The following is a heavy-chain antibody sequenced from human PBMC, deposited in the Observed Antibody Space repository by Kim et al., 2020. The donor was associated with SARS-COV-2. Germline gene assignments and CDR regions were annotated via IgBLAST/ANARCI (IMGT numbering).Heavy chain of an antibody. CDR2: INTNTGNP. CDR3: ARDAQWLVLWSGLGVDAFDI. CDR1: GYTFTSYA. Sequence: ASVKVSCKASGYTFTSYAMNWVRQAPGQGLEWMGWINTNTGNPTYAQGFTGRFVFSLDTSVSTAYLQISSLKAEDTAVYYCARDAQWLVLWSGLGVDAFDIWGQGTMVTVSS. D-gene: IGHD6-19*01. J-gene: IGHJ3*02. V-gene: IGHV7-4-1*02.